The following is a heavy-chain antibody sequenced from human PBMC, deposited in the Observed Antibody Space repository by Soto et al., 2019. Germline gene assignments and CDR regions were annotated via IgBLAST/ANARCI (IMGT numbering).Heavy chain of an antibody. D-gene: IGHD3-10*01. CDR2: IIPILGIA. CDR1: GGTFSSYT. CDR3: ARDPPAMVRGVITWFDP. J-gene: IGHJ5*02. Sequence: SVKVSCKASGGTFSSYTISWVRQAPGQGLEWMGRIIPILGIANYAQKFQGRVTITADKSTSTAYMELSSLRSEDTAVYYCARDPPAMVRGVITWFDPWGQGTLVTVSS. V-gene: IGHV1-69*04.